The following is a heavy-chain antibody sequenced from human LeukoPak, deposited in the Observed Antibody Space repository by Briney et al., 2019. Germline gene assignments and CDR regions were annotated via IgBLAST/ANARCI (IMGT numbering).Heavy chain of an antibody. J-gene: IGHJ4*02. Sequence: AASVKVSCKASGYTFSGYYIHWVRQAPGQGLEWMGRIDPNSGGTTYAQGFQGRVTMTRDTSISTAYMELSRLTSDDTAVYYCARGRAVALDYWGQGTLVTVSS. CDR1: GYTFSGYY. V-gene: IGHV1-2*06. D-gene: IGHD6-19*01. CDR2: IDPNSGGT. CDR3: ARGRAVALDY.